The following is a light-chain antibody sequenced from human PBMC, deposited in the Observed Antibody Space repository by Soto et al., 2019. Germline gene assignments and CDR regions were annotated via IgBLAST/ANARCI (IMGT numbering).Light chain of an antibody. CDR2: DAS. CDR1: QDISNS. J-gene: IGKJ4*01. Sequence: DIQMTQSPSSLSASVGDRVTITCQASQDISNSLNWYQQKPGKAPKLLIYDASNLETGVPSRFSGGGSGTEFTVTIGSLQPEDIATYYCQHYDNSLALTFGGGTKVEI. CDR3: QHYDNSLALT. V-gene: IGKV1-33*01.